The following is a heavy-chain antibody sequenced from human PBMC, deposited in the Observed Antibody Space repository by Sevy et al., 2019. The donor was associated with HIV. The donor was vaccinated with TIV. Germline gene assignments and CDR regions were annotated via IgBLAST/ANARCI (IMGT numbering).Heavy chain of an antibody. J-gene: IGHJ3*02. CDR3: ARHCGTTSCSHAFDI. CDR2: INHSGST. Sequence: SETLSLTCAVYGGSFSGYYWSWIRQPPGKGLEWIGEINHSGSTNYNPSLKSRVTISVDTSKNQFSLRLSSVTAADTAVYYCARHCGTTSCSHAFDIWGQGTMVTVSS. V-gene: IGHV4-34*01. D-gene: IGHD2-2*01. CDR1: GGSFSGYY.